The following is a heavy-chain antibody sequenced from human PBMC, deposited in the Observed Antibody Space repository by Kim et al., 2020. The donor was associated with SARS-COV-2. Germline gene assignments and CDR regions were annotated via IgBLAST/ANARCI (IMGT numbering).Heavy chain of an antibody. CDR3: ARVAAVAGYGMDV. CDR2: TKYRSKWYT. J-gene: IGHJ6*02. Sequence: SQTLSLTCAISGDSVSTNSAAWHWIRQSPSRGLEWLGRTKYRSKWYTDYAFSVKSRIIINPDTSKNQFSLQLNFVTPEDTAVYYCARVAAVAGYGMDVWGQGTTVTVSS. CDR1: GDSVSTNSAA. V-gene: IGHV6-1*01. D-gene: IGHD6-19*01.